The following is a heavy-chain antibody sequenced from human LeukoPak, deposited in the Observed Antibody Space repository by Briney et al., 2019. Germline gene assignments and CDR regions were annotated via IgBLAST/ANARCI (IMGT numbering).Heavy chain of an antibody. CDR2: ISPSGDRT. J-gene: IGHJ4*02. D-gene: IGHD3-10*01. Sequence: GGSLRLSCAASGFTFSSYAMSWVRQAPGKGLEWVSFISPSGDRTSNADSVEGRFTISRDHTRNTLYLQMNSLRAEDTAVYYCARAPVNWGQGTLVTVSS. V-gene: IGHV3-23*01. CDR3: ARAPVN. CDR1: GFTFSSYA.